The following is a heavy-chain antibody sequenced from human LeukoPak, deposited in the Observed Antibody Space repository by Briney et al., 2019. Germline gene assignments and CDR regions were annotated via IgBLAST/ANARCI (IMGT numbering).Heavy chain of an antibody. CDR3: AKDSSQRWLQVDY. CDR2: INYNGGSI. D-gene: IGHD5-24*01. CDR1: GFAFSSFT. Sequence: SGGSLRLSCAASGFAFSSFTMAWVRQAPGKRLEWVASINYNGGSIYYADSVKGRFTISRDNSNNTLSLQMNGLRAEDTAIYYCAKDSSQRWLQVDYWGQGTLVTVSS. V-gene: IGHV3-23*01. J-gene: IGHJ4*02.